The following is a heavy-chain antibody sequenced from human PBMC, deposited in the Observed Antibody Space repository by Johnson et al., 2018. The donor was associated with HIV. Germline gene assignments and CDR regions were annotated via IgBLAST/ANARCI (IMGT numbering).Heavy chain of an antibody. CDR1: GFTFSSYA. V-gene: IGHV3-30*04. CDR2: ISYDGSNK. Sequence: VQLLESGGGVVQPGRSLRLSCAASGFTFSSYAMHWVRQAPGKGLEWVAVISYDGSNKYYADSVKGRFTISRDNSKNTLYLQMNSLRAEDTAVYYCARSSTVVTPHDIWGQGTMVTVSS. J-gene: IGHJ3*02. D-gene: IGHD4-23*01. CDR3: ARSSTVVTPHDI.